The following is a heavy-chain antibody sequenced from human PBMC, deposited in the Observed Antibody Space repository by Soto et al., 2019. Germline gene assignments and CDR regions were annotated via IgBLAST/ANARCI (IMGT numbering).Heavy chain of an antibody. V-gene: IGHV3-33*01. CDR1: GFTFSSYG. J-gene: IGHJ6*03. D-gene: IGHD6-13*01. Sequence: GGSLRLSCAASGFTFSSYGMHWVRQAPGKGLEWVAVIWYDGSNKYYADSVKGRFTISRDNSKNTLYLQMNTLRAEDTAVYYCARAFEQQLYYYYYMDVWGKGTTVTVSS. CDR2: IWYDGSNK. CDR3: ARAFEQQLYYYYYMDV.